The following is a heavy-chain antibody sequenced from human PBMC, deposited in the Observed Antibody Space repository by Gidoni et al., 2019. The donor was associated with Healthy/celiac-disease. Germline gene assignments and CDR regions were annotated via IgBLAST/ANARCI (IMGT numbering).Heavy chain of an antibody. D-gene: IGHD2-15*01. CDR1: GFTFRSYG. CDR3: AREIVVVTYYYGMDV. V-gene: IGHV3-33*01. CDR2: IWYDGSNK. Sequence: QVQLVASGGGVVQPGRSLRLSCAASGFTFRSYGMHWVRQAPGKGLEWVAVIWYDGSNKYYADSVKGRFTISRDNSKNTLYLQMNSLRAEDTAVYYCAREIVVVTYYYGMDVWGQGTTVTVSS. J-gene: IGHJ6*02.